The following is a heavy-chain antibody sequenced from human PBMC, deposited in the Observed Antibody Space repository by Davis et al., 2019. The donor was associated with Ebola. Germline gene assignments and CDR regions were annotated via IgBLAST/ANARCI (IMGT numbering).Heavy chain of an antibody. CDR2: ISAYNGNT. V-gene: IGHV1-18*01. J-gene: IGHJ6*02. Sequence: SVTVSCMASGYTFPCHGVSWVRQAPGEGLEWMGWISAYNGNTNYAQKLQGRVTMTTDTSTSTAYMELRSLRSDDTAVYYCARDPPVLMVYAKPALYYGMDVWGQGTTVTVSS. D-gene: IGHD2-8*01. CDR3: ARDPPVLMVYAKPALYYGMDV. CDR1: GYTFPCHG.